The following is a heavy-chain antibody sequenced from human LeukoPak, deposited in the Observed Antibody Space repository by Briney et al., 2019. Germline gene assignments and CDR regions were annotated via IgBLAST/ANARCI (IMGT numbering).Heavy chain of an antibody. J-gene: IGHJ4*02. D-gene: IGHD6-13*01. CDR2: IYSGGST. CDR3: AILPGYSSSWYEVDY. V-gene: IGHV3-53*01. CDR1: GFTVSSNY. Sequence: PGGSLRLSCAASGFTVSSNYMSWVRQAPGKGLEWVSVIYSGGSTYYADSVKGRFTISRDNSKNTLYLQMNSPRAEDTAVYYCAILPGYSSSWYEVDYWGQGTLVTVSS.